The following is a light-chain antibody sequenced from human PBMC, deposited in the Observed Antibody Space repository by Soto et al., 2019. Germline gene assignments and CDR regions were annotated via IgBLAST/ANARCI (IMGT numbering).Light chain of an antibody. CDR1: QSIINNY. CDR3: DEYDSTPPYT. J-gene: IGKJ2*01. CDR2: ASS. Sequence: EVVLTQSPGTLSLSPGERATLSCRASQSIINNYLAWYQQRPGQAPRLLLYASSDLTTGILGRFSGSRSGIDCSLTVSTLELADFAVYYCDEYDSTPPYTFGQGTKVEI. V-gene: IGKV3-20*01.